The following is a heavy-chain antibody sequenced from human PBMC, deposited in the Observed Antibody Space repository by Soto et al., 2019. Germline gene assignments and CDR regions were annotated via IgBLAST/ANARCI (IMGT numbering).Heavy chain of an antibody. CDR1: GYTFTGYY. CDR2: INPNSGGT. Sequence: SVKVSCKASGYTFTGYYMHWVRQAPVQGLEWMGWINPNSGGTNYAQKFQGRVTMTRDTSISTAYMELSRLRSDDTAVYYCASPRTYYYDSSGYPSPDFDYWGQGTLVTVSS. D-gene: IGHD3-22*01. CDR3: ASPRTYYYDSSGYPSPDFDY. V-gene: IGHV1-2*02. J-gene: IGHJ4*02.